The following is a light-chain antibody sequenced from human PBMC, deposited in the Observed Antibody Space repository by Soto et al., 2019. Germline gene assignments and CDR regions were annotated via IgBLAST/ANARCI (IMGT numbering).Light chain of an antibody. V-gene: IGKV3-15*01. CDR3: QQYASSPWT. CDR2: GAS. CDR1: QSVSSN. J-gene: IGKJ1*01. Sequence: EIVMTQSPATLSVSPGERATLSCRASQSVSSNLAWYQQKPGQAPRLLIYGASTRATGFPARFSGSGSGTEFTLTISRLEPEDFAVYYCQQYASSPWTFAQGTKVDIK.